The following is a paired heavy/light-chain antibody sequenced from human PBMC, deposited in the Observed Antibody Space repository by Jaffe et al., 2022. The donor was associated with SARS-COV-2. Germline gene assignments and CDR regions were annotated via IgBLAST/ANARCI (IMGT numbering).Light chain of an antibody. CDR3: QQYNSYPWT. J-gene: IGKJ1*01. Sequence: DIQMTQSPSTLSASMGDRVTITCRASQSINSWLAWYQQKPGKAPKLLIYKASSLESGVPSRFSGSGSGTEFTLTISSLQPDDFATYYCQQYNSYPWTFGQGTKVEIK. V-gene: IGKV1-5*03. CDR1: QSINSW. CDR2: KAS.
Heavy chain of an antibody. CDR2: INHSGTT. CDR1: GGSFSGYY. CDR3: ARGDGDYDYFDY. V-gene: IGHV4-34*01. J-gene: IGHJ4*02. D-gene: IGHD4-17*01. Sequence: QVQLQQWGAGLLKPSETLSLTCAVYGGSFSGYYWTWIRQSPGKGLEWIGEINHSGTTNYNPSLKSRVTISVDTSKNQFSLKLSSVTAADTAVYFCARGDGDYDYFDYWDQGSLVTVSS.